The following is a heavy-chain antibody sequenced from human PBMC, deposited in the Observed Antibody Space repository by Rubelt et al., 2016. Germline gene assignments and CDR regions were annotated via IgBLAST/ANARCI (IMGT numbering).Heavy chain of an antibody. CDR3: ARGGVGSGIDY. Sequence: QVQLQESGPGLVKPSETLSLTCTVSGGSISSYYWSWIRQPPGKGLEWIGYIYYSGSTNYNPSLKSRVTISVDTSKNQFSLKLSSVTAADTAVYYCARGGVGSGIDYWGQGTLVTVSS. V-gene: IGHV4-59*01. D-gene: IGHD3-10*01. CDR1: GGSISSYY. CDR2: IYYSGST. J-gene: IGHJ4*02.